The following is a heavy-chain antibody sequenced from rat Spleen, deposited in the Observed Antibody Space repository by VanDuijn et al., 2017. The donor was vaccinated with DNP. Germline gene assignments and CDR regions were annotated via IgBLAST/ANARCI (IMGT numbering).Heavy chain of an antibody. CDR3: ATSSYFGYDYGFAY. V-gene: IGHV5S10*01. J-gene: IGHJ3*01. D-gene: IGHD1-7*01. CDR2: IIYDGSST. CDR1: GFTFSDYA. Sequence: EVQLVESGGGLVQPGNSLKLSCAASGFTFSDYAMAWVRPSPKKGLEWVATIIYDGSSTYYRDSVRGRFTISRDYARSTLYLQMDSLRSEDTATYYCATSSYFGYDYGFAYWGQGTLVTVSS.